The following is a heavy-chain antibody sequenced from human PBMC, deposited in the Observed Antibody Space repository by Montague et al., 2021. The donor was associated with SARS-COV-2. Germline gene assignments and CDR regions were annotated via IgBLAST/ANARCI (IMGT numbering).Heavy chain of an antibody. CDR1: GGSISTIVNF. CDR3: ARSGDPGTTVTYLY. CDR2: ISYTGST. V-gene: IGHV4-39*07. Sequence: ETLSLTCTFSGGSISTIVNFWGWLRQPPGKGLEWIGSISYTGSTYHNPSLKSRVTMSVDTSKNQFSPKLNSVTAADTAVYYCARSGDPGTTVTYLYWGQGTLVTVSS. J-gene: IGHJ4*02. D-gene: IGHD4-11*01.